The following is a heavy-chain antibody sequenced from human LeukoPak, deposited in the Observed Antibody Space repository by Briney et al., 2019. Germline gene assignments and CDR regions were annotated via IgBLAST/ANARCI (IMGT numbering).Heavy chain of an antibody. J-gene: IGHJ3*02. CDR1: GFTFSTYW. D-gene: IGHD2-8*01. V-gene: IGHV3-7*05. CDR3: TRDRGYSTLDI. CDR2: INQGVSEG. Sequence: GGSLRLSCAASGFTFSTYWMSWVRQAPGKGLEWVANINQGVSEGNYVDSVKGRFTISRDNAKNSLYLQMNSLRAEDTAVYYCTRDRGYSTLDIWGQGTKVTVSS.